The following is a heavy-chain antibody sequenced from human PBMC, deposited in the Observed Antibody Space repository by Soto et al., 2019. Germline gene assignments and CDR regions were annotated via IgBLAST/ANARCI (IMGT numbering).Heavy chain of an antibody. CDR1: GFTFTSYA. CDR3: VKDRYVDY. V-gene: IGHV3-64D*06. Sequence: PSETLSLSCSVFGFTFTSYAMHWVRQAPGKGLEYIASISSEGATTYYADSVKGRFIISRDNSKNTLYLQMSSLRAEDTAVYYCVKDRYVDYWGQGILVTVSS. CDR2: ISSEGATT. J-gene: IGHJ4*02.